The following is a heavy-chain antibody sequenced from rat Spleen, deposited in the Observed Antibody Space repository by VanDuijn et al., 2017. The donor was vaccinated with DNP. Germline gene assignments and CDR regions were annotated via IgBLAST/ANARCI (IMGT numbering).Heavy chain of an antibody. V-gene: IGHV5-7*01. Sequence: EVQLVESGGGLVQPGRSLKLSCAASGFTFSDYYMAWVRQAPKKGLEWVAAISPSGSRPYSPDSVKGRFTISRDKTRNTQYLQMDSLRSEDTATYYCARQNYYYSGNTLDAWGQGISVTVSS. CDR3: ARQNYYYSGNTLDA. D-gene: IGHD1-1*01. J-gene: IGHJ4*01. CDR2: ISPSGSRP. CDR1: GFTFSDYY.